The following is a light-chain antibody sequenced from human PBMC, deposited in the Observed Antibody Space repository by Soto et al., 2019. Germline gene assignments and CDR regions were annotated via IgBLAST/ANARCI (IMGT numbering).Light chain of an antibody. CDR1: KLGDRF. J-gene: IGLJ1*01. CDR3: QAWDSSTYYV. Sequence: SYELTQPPSVSVSPGQTASITCSGDKLGDRFAYWYQQKPGRSPVLVIYQDNNRPSGIPERFSGSNSGNTATLNISGTQAMDEADYYCQAWDSSTYYVFGPGTKLTVL. V-gene: IGLV3-1*01. CDR2: QDN.